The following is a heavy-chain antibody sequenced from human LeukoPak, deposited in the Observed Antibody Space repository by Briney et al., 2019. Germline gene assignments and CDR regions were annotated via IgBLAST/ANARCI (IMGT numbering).Heavy chain of an antibody. CDR2: IYYSGST. J-gene: IGHJ4*02. D-gene: IGHD3-9*01. V-gene: IGHV4-39*01. CDR3: QAEDSIRYFDWLSDY. CDR1: GGSISSSSYY. Sequence: SETLSVTCTVSGGSISSSSYYWGWIRQPPGKRLEWIGSIYYSGSTYYNPSLKSRVTISVETSKNQFSLKLSSVTAADTAVFFFQAEDSIRYFDWLSDYWGQGTLVTVSS.